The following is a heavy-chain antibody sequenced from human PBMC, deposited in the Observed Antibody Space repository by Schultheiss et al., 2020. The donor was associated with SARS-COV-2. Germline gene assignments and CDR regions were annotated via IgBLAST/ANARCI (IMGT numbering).Heavy chain of an antibody. Sequence: SETLSLTCTVSGGSISSYYWSWIRQPPGKGLEWIGYIYHSGSTYYNPSLKSRVTISVDTSKNQFSLKLSSVTAADTAVYYCARELMQDAFDIWGQGTMVTVSS. CDR3: ARELMQDAFDI. CDR2: IYHSGST. D-gene: IGHD3-16*01. CDR1: GGSISSYY. J-gene: IGHJ3*02. V-gene: IGHV4-59*01.